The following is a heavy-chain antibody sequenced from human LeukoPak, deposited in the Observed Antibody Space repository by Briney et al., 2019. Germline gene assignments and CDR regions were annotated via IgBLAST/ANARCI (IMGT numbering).Heavy chain of an antibody. CDR3: ARESRIAARY. CDR1: GGTFSSYA. CDR2: INPIFGTA. J-gene: IGHJ4*02. Sequence: GASVRVSSKASGGTFSSYAISWVRQAPRQGREWMGGINPIFGTAKYAQKFQGRVTSTTDKCTRTAYMEMRSLRSEVPDIYYCARESRIAARYWGEGTLVTVSS. D-gene: IGHD6-6*01. V-gene: IGHV1-69*05.